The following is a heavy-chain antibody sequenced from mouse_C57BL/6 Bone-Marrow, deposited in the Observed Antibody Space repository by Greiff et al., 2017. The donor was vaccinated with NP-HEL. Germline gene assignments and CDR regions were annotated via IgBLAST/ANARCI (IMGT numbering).Heavy chain of an antibody. J-gene: IGHJ2*01. CDR2: IYPGNSDT. Sequence: EVQLQQSGTVLARPGASVKMSCKTSGYTFTSYWMHWVKQRPGQGLEWIGAIYPGNSDTSYNQKFKGKAKLTAVTSASTAYMELSSLTNEDSAVYYCTNTVVAPYYFDYWGQGTTLTVSS. CDR1: GYTFTSYW. V-gene: IGHV1-5*01. D-gene: IGHD1-1*01. CDR3: TNTVVAPYYFDY.